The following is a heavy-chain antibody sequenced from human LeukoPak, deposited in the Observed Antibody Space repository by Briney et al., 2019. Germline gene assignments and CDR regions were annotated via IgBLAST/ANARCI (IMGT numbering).Heavy chain of an antibody. J-gene: IGHJ4*02. CDR1: GYTFTSYY. D-gene: IGHD5-12*01. V-gene: IGHV1-46*01. Sequence: ASVKVSCKASGYTFTSYYMHWVRQAPGQGLEWMGIINPSGGSTSYAQKFQGRVTMTRDMSTSTVYMELSSLRSEDTAVYYCARELDGYSGYDPPDYWGQGALVTVSP. CDR2: INPSGGST. CDR3: ARELDGYSGYDPPDY.